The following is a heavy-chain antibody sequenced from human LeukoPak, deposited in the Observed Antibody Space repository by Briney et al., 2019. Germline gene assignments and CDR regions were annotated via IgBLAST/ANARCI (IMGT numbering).Heavy chain of an antibody. CDR3: ARGHRYSPDS. CDR2: ISAYNGNT. CDR1: GYTFTNSG. Sequence: ASVKVSCKASGYTFTNSGITWVRQPPGQGLEWMGWISAYNGNTNYAQKLQGRVTMTTDTSTSTAYMELRSLRSDDTAVYYCARGHRYSPDSWGQGTLVTVSS. V-gene: IGHV1-18*01. D-gene: IGHD1-1*01. J-gene: IGHJ4*02.